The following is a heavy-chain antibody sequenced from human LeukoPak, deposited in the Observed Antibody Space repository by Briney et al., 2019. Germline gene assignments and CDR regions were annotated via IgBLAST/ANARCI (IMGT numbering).Heavy chain of an antibody. J-gene: IGHJ5*02. D-gene: IGHD3-10*01. Sequence: SETLSLTCTVSGYSISSGYHWGWIRQPPGKGLEWIGSIYHSGSTYYNPSLKSRVTMSVDTSKNQFSLKLSSVTAADTAVYYCARDSGTTGEVKFDPWGQGTLVTVSS. CDR1: GYSISSGYH. CDR3: ARDSGTTGEVKFDP. CDR2: IYHSGST. V-gene: IGHV4-38-2*02.